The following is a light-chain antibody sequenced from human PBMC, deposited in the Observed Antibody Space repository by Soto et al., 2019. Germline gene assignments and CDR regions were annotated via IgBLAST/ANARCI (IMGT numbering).Light chain of an antibody. Sequence: QSALTQPASVSGSPGQSITISCTGTSSYVGGYNYVSWYQQHPGKAPKLMIYEVSNRPSGVSNRFSGSKSGNTASLTISGRQAEDEADYYCSSYTSSSTPYVFGTGTKVTVL. V-gene: IGLV2-14*01. CDR3: SSYTSSSTPYV. CDR2: EVS. CDR1: SSYVGGYNY. J-gene: IGLJ1*01.